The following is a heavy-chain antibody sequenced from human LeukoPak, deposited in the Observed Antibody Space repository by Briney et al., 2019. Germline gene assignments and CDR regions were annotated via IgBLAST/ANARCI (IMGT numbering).Heavy chain of an antibody. CDR2: ISSSSSYI. CDR3: ARAGTMEDDAFDI. J-gene: IGHJ3*02. Sequence: GGSLRLSCAASGFTFSSYSMNWVRQAPGKGLEWVSSISSSSSYIYYANSVKGRFTISRDNAKNSLYLQMNSLRAEDTAVYYCARAGTMEDDAFDIWGQGTMVTVSS. V-gene: IGHV3-21*01. CDR1: GFTFSSYS. D-gene: IGHD3-10*01.